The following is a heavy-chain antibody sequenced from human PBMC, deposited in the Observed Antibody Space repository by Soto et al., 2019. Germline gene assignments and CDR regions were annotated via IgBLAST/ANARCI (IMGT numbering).Heavy chain of an antibody. J-gene: IGHJ6*03. V-gene: IGHV3-48*01. CDR3: ARERGYYGSGRLYYYYYYMDV. D-gene: IGHD3-10*01. CDR2: ISSSSSTI. Sequence: GGSLRLSCAASGFTFSSYSMNWVRQAPGKGLEWVSYISSSSSTIYYADSVKGRFTISRDNAKNSLYLQMNSLRAEDTAVYYCARERGYYGSGRLYYYYYYMDVWGKGTTVTVSS. CDR1: GFTFSSYS.